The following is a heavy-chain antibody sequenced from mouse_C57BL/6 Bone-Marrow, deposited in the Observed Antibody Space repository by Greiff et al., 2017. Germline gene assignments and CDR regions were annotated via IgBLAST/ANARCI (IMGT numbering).Heavy chain of an antibody. J-gene: IGHJ2*01. CDR3: ARRVPVVASYYFDY. CDR2: IYPRSGNT. Sequence: QVQLQQSGAELARPGASVKLSCKASGYTFTSYGISWVKQRTGQGLEWIGEIYPRSGNTYYNEKFKGKATLTADKSSSTAYMELRSLTSEDSAVYFCARRVPVVASYYFDYWGQGTTLTVSS. CDR1: GYTFTSYG. V-gene: IGHV1-81*01. D-gene: IGHD1-1*01.